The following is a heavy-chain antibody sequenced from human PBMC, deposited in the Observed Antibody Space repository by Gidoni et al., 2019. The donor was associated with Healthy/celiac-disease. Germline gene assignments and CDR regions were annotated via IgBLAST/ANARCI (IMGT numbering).Heavy chain of an antibody. J-gene: IGHJ6*02. D-gene: IGHD6-13*01. Sequence: EVQLVVSGGGLVQPGGSLRLSCAASGFTFRRCSQNWGRQAPGKGLEWVSSISSSSSYIYYADSVKGRFTISRDNAKNSLYLQMNSLRAEDTAVYYCAREGGSSWYDVPSYGMDVWGQGTTVTVSS. CDR3: AREGGSSWYDVPSYGMDV. V-gene: IGHV3-21*01. CDR2: ISSSSSYI. CDR1: GFTFRRCS.